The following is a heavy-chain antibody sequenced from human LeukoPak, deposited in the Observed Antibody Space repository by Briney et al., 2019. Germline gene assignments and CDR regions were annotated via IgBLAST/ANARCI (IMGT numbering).Heavy chain of an antibody. CDR1: GFTFSSYA. V-gene: IGHV3-23*01. CDR3: AKDGSTSLNWNYVSFWNY. D-gene: IGHD1-7*01. CDR2: ISGSGGST. J-gene: IGHJ4*02. Sequence: GGSLRLSCAASGFTFSSYAMSWVRQAPGKGLEWVSAISGSGGSTYYADSVKGRFTISRDDSKNTLYLQMNSLRAEDTAVYYCAKDGSTSLNWNYVSFWNYWGQGTLVTVSS.